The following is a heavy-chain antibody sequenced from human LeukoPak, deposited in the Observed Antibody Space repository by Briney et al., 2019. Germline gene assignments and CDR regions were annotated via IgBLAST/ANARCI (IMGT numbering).Heavy chain of an antibody. CDR2: ISGGGETT. V-gene: IGHV3-23*01. D-gene: IGHD4-17*01. CDR3: ARDYADYGGYFFFDY. J-gene: IGHJ4*02. Sequence: GGSLRLSCAAPGFTFNNYAMNWVRQAPGEGLEWVSSISGGGETTYYADSAKGRFTISTDNSPNTLYLQMYRLRAEDTPVYYFARDYADYGGYFFFDYWGQGTLVTVSS. CDR1: GFTFNNYA.